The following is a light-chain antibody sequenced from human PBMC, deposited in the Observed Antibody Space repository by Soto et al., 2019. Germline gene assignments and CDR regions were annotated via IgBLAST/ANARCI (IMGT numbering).Light chain of an antibody. CDR2: IAS. CDR3: QQLDSIPIT. V-gene: IGKV1-9*01. CDR1: QGIRSY. Sequence: IQLTQSPSSLSASVGDRVAITCRASQGIRSYLAWYQQKPGEAPKLLISIASILQSGVPSRFSGSGSGTDFVLTISSLQPEDSATYYCQQLDSIPITFGQGTRLEI. J-gene: IGKJ5*01.